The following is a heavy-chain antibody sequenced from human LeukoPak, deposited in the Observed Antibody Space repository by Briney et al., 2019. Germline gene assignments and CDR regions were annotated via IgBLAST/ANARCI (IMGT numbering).Heavy chain of an antibody. CDR1: GGSISSYY. Sequence: SSETLSLTCTVSGGSISSYYWSWIRQPPGKGLEWIGYIYSSGSTNYNPSLKSRVTIPVDTSKNQFSLKLSSVTAADTAVYYCARVRVAAAGYDYWGQGTLVTVSS. J-gene: IGHJ4*02. V-gene: IGHV4-59*01. D-gene: IGHD6-13*01. CDR3: ARVRVAAAGYDY. CDR2: IYSSGST.